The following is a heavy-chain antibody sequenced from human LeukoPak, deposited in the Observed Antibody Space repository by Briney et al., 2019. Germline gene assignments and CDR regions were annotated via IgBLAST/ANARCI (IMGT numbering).Heavy chain of an antibody. J-gene: IGHJ4*02. D-gene: IGHD2-15*01. CDR1: AGSTSSSDW. V-gene: IGHV4-4*02. CDR3: ARDPHCSSGRCPFDY. CDR2: IYQTESP. Sequence: PSETLSLTCAVSAGSTSSSDWWSWVRQPPGKGLEWIGYIYQTESPKYNASLQSRVTISLDRSKNQFSLKLTSVTAADTAVYYCARDPHCSSGRCPFDYWGQGALVTVSS.